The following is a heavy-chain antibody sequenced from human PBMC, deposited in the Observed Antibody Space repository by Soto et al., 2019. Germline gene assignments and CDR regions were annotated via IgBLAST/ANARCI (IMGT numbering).Heavy chain of an antibody. J-gene: IGHJ6*02. V-gene: IGHV1-18*01. CDR3: ARDRGAYGMDV. CDR2: ISAYNGNT. CDR1: GYTFTSYG. Sequence: QVQLVQSGAEVKKPGASVKVSCKASGYTFTSYGISWVRQAPGQGLEWMGWISAYNGNTNYAQKLQGRVTMTTDTYTSSAYMELRGLRSDDTAVYYCARDRGAYGMDVWGQGTTVTVSS.